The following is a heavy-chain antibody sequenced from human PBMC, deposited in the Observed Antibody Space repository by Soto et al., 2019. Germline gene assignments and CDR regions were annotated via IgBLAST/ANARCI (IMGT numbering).Heavy chain of an antibody. D-gene: IGHD1-1*01. V-gene: IGHV3-53*02. CDR2: TFTGGST. J-gene: IGHJ6*02. CDR1: GFSVTTNY. Sequence: EVQLVETGGGLIQPGGSLRLSCLASGFSVTTNYIIWVRQPPGKGLEWVSTTFTGGSTHYAHSVKGRFSISSDNSKNTVYLQMNNLRVEDTAVYYCAKKPPTSIQGWAFGMDVWGQGTTVSVSS. CDR3: AKKPPTSIQGWAFGMDV.